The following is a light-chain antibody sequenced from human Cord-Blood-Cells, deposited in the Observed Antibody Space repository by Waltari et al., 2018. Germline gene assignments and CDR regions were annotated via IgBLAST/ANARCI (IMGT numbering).Light chain of an antibody. CDR3: QQRSNWP. V-gene: IGKV3-11*01. Sequence: EIVSTQSPATLSLSPGHRVTLSCRASQSVSSYLAWYQQKPGQAPRLLIYDASNRATGIPARFSGSGSGTDFTLTISSLEPEDFAVYYCQQRSNWPFGQGTRLEIK. CDR2: DAS. CDR1: QSVSSY. J-gene: IGKJ5*01.